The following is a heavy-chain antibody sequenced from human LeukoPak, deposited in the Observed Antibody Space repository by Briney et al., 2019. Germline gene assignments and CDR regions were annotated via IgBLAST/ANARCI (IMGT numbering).Heavy chain of an antibody. CDR2: ISTSGSTI. D-gene: IGHD3-3*01. V-gene: IGHV3-48*03. CDR1: GFAFSSYE. J-gene: IGHJ6*02. Sequence: PGGSLRLSCAASGFAFSSYEMNWVRQAPGKGLEWVSYISTSGSTIHYADSVKGRFTFSRDNAKNSVYLQMNSLRAEDTAVYYCAKTYYDFWSGYYDNYYYYGMDVWGQGTTVTVSS. CDR3: AKTYYDFWSGYYDNYYYYGMDV.